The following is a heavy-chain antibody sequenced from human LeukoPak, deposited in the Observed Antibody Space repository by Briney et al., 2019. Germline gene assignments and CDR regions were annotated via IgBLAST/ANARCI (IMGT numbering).Heavy chain of an antibody. J-gene: IGHJ5*02. CDR1: GFTFSSYA. Sequence: PGRSLRLSCAASGFTFSSYAMHWVRQAPGKGQEWVAVISYDGSNKYYADSVKGRFTISRDNSKNTLYLQMNSLRAEDTAVYYCAASIPPASWGQGTLVTVSS. CDR3: AASIPPAS. CDR2: ISYDGSNK. V-gene: IGHV3-30*04. D-gene: IGHD2-21*01.